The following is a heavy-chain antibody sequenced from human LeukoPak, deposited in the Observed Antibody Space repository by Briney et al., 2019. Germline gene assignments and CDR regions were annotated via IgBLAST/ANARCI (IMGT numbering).Heavy chain of an antibody. J-gene: IGHJ3*02. V-gene: IGHV4-59*01. CDR2: IYYSGST. CDR1: GGSISSYY. Sequence: SETLSLTCTVSGGSISSYYWSWIRQPPGKGLEWIGYIYYSGSTNYNPSLKSRVTISVDTSKNQFSLKLSSVTAADTAVYYCAGTSPDAFDIWGKGTMVTVSS. D-gene: IGHD1-1*01. CDR3: AGTSPDAFDI.